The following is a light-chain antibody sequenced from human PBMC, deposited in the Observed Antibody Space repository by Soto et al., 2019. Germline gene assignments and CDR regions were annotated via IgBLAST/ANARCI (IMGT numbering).Light chain of an antibody. Sequence: VLTQSPGTLSLSPGERATLSCRASQSVTIGYLAWFQQKPGQAPRLLIYGARTRATGVPDRFSASGSGTDFSLTISSLQSEDFAVYYCQQCDNWPRTFGQGTKLEIK. CDR2: GAR. CDR1: QSVTIGY. CDR3: QQCDNWPRT. V-gene: IGKV3-20*01. J-gene: IGKJ2*01.